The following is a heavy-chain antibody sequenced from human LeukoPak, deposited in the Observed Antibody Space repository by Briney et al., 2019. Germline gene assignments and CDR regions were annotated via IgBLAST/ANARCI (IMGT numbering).Heavy chain of an antibody. CDR2: ISGSGGST. D-gene: IGHD1-1*01. J-gene: IGHJ4*02. Sequence: PGGSLRLSCAASGFTFSSYAMSWVRQAPGKGLEWVSAISGSGGSTYYADSVKGRFTISRDNSKNTLYLQMNSLRAEDTAVYYCAKERHISFLLEPIFPEYYFDYWGQGTLVTVSS. CDR3: AKERHISFLLEPIFPEYYFDY. CDR1: GFTFSSYA. V-gene: IGHV3-23*01.